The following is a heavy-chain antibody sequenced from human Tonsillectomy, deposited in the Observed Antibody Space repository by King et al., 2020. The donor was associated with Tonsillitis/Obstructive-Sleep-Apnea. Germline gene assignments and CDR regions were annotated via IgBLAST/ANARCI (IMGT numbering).Heavy chain of an antibody. CDR2: IFSNDEK. CDR1: GFSLSNARMG. J-gene: IGHJ4*02. V-gene: IGHV2-26*01. CDR3: ARRLWGVVTPLDY. D-gene: IGHD4-23*01. Sequence: VTLQESGPVLVKPTETLTLTCTVSGFSLSNARMGVRWIRQPPGKALEWLAHIFSNDEKSYSTSLKSRLTISKDTSKSQVVLTMTNMDPVDTATYYCARRLWGVVTPLDYWGQGTLVTVSS.